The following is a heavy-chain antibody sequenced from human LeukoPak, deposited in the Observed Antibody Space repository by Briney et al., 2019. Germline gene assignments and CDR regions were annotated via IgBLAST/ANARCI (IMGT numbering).Heavy chain of an antibody. D-gene: IGHD2-2*01. CDR3: ARSTVLDY. Sequence: ASETLSLTCTVSGGSISSYYWSWIRQPPGKGLEWIGYIYYSGSTNYNPSLKSRVTISVDTSKNQFSLKLSSVTAADAAVYYCARSTVLDYWGQGTLVTVSS. CDR2: IYYSGST. CDR1: GGSISSYY. J-gene: IGHJ4*02. V-gene: IGHV4-59*01.